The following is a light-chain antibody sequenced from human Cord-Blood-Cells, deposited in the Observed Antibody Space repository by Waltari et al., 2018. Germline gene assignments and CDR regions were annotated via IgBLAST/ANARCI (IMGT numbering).Light chain of an antibody. J-gene: IGLJ1*01. Sequence: QSALTQPPSASGSPGQSVTISCTGTSSDVGGYNYVSWYQRHPGKAPNLLIYEVSKRPSGGPVRFSGSKSGDTASLTVAGLQAEDEAECYGGSYAGSNNFGYVFGTGTKVTVL. CDR2: EVS. V-gene: IGLV2-8*01. CDR3: GSYAGSNNFGYV. CDR1: SSDVGGYNY.